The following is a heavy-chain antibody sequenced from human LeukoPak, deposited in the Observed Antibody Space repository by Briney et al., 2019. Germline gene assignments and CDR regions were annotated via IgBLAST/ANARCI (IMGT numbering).Heavy chain of an antibody. CDR3: ARETYRDYRGWAFDI. D-gene: IGHD4-17*01. CDR1: GGSISGDSSSDYY. CDR2: MYYSGST. Sequence: SETLSLTCTVSGGSISGDSSSDYYWSWIRQPPGKGLEWIGYMYYSGSTSYNPSLRGRVTISVDTSKSQFSLKMNSVTAADTAVYYCARETYRDYRGWAFDIWGPGTMVTVSS. V-gene: IGHV4-61*08. J-gene: IGHJ3*02.